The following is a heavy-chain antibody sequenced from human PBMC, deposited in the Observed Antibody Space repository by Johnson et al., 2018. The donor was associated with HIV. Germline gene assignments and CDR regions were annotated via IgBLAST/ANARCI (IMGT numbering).Heavy chain of an antibody. D-gene: IGHD2-15*01. CDR1: GFTFSSYD. Sequence: VQLVESGGGVVRPGGSLRLSCAASGFTFSSYDMHWVRQATGKGLEWVSAIGTAGDTYYPGSVKGRFTISRENAKNSLYLQMNSLSAGDTAVYYCARVGRSGYCSGGSCYSGAFDIWGQGTMVTVSS. CDR3: ARVGRSGYCSGGSCYSGAFDI. J-gene: IGHJ3*02. V-gene: IGHV3-13*01. CDR2: IGTAGDT.